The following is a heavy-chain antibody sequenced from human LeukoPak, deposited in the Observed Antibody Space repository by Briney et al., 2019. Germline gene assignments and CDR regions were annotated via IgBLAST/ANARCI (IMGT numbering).Heavy chain of an antibody. Sequence: SETLSLTCTVPGGSISSYYWSWIRQPAGKGLEWIGRIYSSGSTDYNPSLKSRVTMSVDTSKNKFSLKLSSVTAADTAAYYCARDSGTTGEVKFDPWGQGTLVTVSS. CDR3: ARDSGTTGEVKFDP. V-gene: IGHV4-4*07. J-gene: IGHJ5*02. CDR1: GGSISSYY. D-gene: IGHD3-10*01. CDR2: IYSSGST.